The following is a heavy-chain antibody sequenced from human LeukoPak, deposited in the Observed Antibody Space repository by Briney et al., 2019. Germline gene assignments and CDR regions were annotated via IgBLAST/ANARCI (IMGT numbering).Heavy chain of an antibody. CDR3: ARETIRTGSGSQYYFDY. V-gene: IGHV3-7*01. D-gene: IGHD3-10*01. J-gene: IGHJ4*02. CDR1: GFTLSSYC. CDR2: IKKDGSGR. Sequence: PGGSLRLFCAASGFTLSSYCMSWVRRAPGKGLEWVAHIKKDGSGRNYVDSEKGRFTISRDNTNNSLYLQMNSLRAEDTAVDHCARETIRTGSGSQYYFDYWGQGTLVTVSS.